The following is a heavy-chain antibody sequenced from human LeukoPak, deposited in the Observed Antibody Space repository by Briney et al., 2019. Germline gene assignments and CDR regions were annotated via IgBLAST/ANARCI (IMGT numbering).Heavy chain of an antibody. V-gene: IGHV4-39*01. CDR2: IYYSGRT. D-gene: IGHD5-24*01. J-gene: IGHJ4*02. CDR1: GGSINTNPNY. CDR3: ARRWQEYDY. Sequence: PSETLSLTCSVSGGSINTNPNYWGWVRQPPGKGLEWIGNIYYSGRTYYNPSLKSRVTISVDTSKNQFSLKLSSVTAADTAVYYCARRWQEYDYWGQGTLVTVSS.